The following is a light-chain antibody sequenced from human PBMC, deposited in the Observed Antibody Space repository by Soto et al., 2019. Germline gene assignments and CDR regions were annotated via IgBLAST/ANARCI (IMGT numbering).Light chain of an antibody. CDR1: SSDVGGYNY. V-gene: IGLV2-14*01. J-gene: IGLJ1*01. CDR2: DVS. Sequence: QSVLCQPASVSGSHGQSISISFTGTSSDVGGYNYVSWYQQLPGKVPKLMIYDVSNRPSGVSNRFSGSKSGNTASLTISGLQADDEADYYCSSYTGSSTFYVFGTGTKVTVL. CDR3: SSYTGSSTFYV.